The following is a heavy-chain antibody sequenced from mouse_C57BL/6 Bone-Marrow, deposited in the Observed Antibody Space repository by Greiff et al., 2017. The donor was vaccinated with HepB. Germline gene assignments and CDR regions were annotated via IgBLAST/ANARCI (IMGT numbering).Heavy chain of an antibody. Sequence: VQRVESGPGLVQPSQSLSITCTVSGFSLTSYDVHWVRQTPGKGLEWLGVIWSGGSTDYNAAFISRLSISKDNSKSQVFFKMNSLQADDTAIYYCARKGGGPRGVFDVWGTGTTVTVSS. CDR1: GFSLTSYD. D-gene: IGHD2-10*02. CDR3: ARKGGGPRGVFDV. V-gene: IGHV2-2*01. J-gene: IGHJ1*03. CDR2: IWSGGST.